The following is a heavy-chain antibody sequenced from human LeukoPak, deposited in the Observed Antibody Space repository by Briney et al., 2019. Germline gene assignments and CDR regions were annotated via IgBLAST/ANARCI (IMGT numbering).Heavy chain of an antibody. CDR1: GFTLSNYG. J-gene: IGHJ4*02. CDR3: ARRSGSYN. V-gene: IGHV3-48*01. D-gene: IGHD1-26*01. Sequence: GGSLRLSCAASGFTLSNYGMHWVRQAPGKGLEWVSYISSSSSTIYYADSVKGRFTISRDNAKNSLYLQMNSLRAEDTAVYYCARRSGSYNWGQGTLVTVSS. CDR2: ISSSSSTI.